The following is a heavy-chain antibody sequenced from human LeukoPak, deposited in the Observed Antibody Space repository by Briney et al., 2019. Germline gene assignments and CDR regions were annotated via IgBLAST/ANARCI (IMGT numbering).Heavy chain of an antibody. D-gene: IGHD4-23*01. J-gene: IGHJ6*03. V-gene: IGHV7-4-1*02. CDR3: ARGWVGGNPSDYYYMDV. Sequence: SVKVSCKASGYTFTSYAMNWVRQAPGQGLEWMGWINTNTGNPTYAQGFTGRFVFSLDTSVSTAYLQISSLKAEDTAVYYCARGWVGGNPSDYYYMDVWGKGTTVTVSS. CDR1: GYTFTSYA. CDR2: INTNTGNP.